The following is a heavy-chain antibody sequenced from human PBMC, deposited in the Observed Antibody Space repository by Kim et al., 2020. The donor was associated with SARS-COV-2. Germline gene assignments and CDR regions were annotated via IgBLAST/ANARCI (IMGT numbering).Heavy chain of an antibody. Sequence: GSTANNPSFKSRDIISVDTSKNQFSRKMTSVTVADTAVYYCARGRGIQKGIEDWGQGALVTVSS. D-gene: IGHD6-13*01. CDR3: ARGRGIQKGIED. CDR2: GST. J-gene: IGHJ4*02. V-gene: IGHV4-34*04.